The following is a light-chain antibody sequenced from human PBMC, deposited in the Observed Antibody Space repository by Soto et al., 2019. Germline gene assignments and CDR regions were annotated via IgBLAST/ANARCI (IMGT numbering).Light chain of an antibody. J-gene: IGKJ2*02. CDR2: KAS. V-gene: IGKV1-5*03. CDR1: QSFSTW. CDR3: LQYNSYPWT. Sequence: DIQMTQSPSTLSASVGDRVTITCRASQSFSTWLAWYQQKPGKAPKLLIYKASNLESGVPSRFSGSGSGTDFTLTISSLQPDDFATYYCLQYNSYPWTFGQGTKLEIK.